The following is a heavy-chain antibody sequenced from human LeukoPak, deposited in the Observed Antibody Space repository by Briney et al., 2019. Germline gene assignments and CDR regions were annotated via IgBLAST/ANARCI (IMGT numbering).Heavy chain of an antibody. CDR1: GGSISSSSYY. Sequence: PSETLSLTCTVSGGSISSSSYYWDWIRQPPGERLEWIGSIYYSGGTYYNPSLKSRVTISVDTSKNQFSLKLSSVTAADTAVYYCARLRTTHDAFDIWGQGTMVTVSS. CDR2: IYYSGGT. J-gene: IGHJ3*02. CDR3: ARLRTTHDAFDI. D-gene: IGHD1-7*01. V-gene: IGHV4-39*01.